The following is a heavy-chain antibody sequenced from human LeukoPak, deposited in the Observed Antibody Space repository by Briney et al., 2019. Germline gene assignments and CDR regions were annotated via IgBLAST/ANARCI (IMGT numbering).Heavy chain of an antibody. J-gene: IGHJ4*02. CDR3: AREARETYFDY. CDR1: GGSISSGSYY. D-gene: IGHD1-26*01. CDR2: IYTSGST. Sequence: SQTLSLTCTVSGGSISSGSYYWSWIRQPAGTGLEWIVRIYTSGSTNYNPSLKSRVTIPVDTSKNQFSLKLSSVTAADTAVYYCAREARETYFDYWGQGTLVTVSS. V-gene: IGHV4-61*02.